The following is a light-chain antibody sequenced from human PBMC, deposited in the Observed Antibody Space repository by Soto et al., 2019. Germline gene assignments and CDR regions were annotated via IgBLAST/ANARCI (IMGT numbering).Light chain of an antibody. CDR3: QQSLGIPYT. CDR2: AAS. CDR1: QTISTY. V-gene: IGKV1-39*01. J-gene: IGKJ2*01. Sequence: DIQMTQSPSALSASVGDRVTITCRASQTISTYLNWYQQKPGKAPKLLIYAASTLQSGVPSRFSGSVSGTDFTLTISSLQPEEFATYSCQQSLGIPYTFGQGTRLEIK.